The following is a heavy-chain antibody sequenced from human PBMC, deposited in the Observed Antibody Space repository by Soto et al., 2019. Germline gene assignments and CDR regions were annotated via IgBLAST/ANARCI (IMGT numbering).Heavy chain of an antibody. CDR3: AKGQHCSSTSCYFYYYGMDV. J-gene: IGHJ6*02. CDR2: ISYDGSNK. D-gene: IGHD2-2*01. CDR1: GFIFNTYD. Sequence: QVQLVESGGGVVQPGRSLRLSCAASGFIFNTYDMHWVRQAPGKGLEWVAVISYDGSNKYYADYVKGRLTISRDNSKKMLYLQMNSLRPEDTAVYYCAKGQHCSSTSCYFYYYGMDVWGQGTKVAVSS. V-gene: IGHV3-30*18.